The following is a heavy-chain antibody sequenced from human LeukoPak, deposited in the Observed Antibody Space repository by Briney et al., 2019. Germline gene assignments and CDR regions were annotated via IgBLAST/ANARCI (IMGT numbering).Heavy chain of an antibody. Sequence: PGGSLRLSCAASGFTLSSNYMSWVRQAPGKGLEWVSVIYSSGSTYYADSVKGRFTISRDNSKNTLYLQVNSLRAEDTAVYYCAKSGSYYFYFDYWGQGTLVTVSS. CDR3: AKSGSYYFYFDY. J-gene: IGHJ4*02. CDR1: GFTLSSNY. CDR2: IYSSGST. V-gene: IGHV3-66*02. D-gene: IGHD1-26*01.